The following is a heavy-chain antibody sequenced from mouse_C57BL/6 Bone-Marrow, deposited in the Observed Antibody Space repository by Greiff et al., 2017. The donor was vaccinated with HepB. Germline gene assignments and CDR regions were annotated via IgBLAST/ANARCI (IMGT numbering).Heavy chain of an antibody. D-gene: IGHD1-1*01. V-gene: IGHV1-64*01. CDR3: ARGPLLRYLYYAMDY. J-gene: IGHJ4*01. Sequence: QVQLKQPGAELVKPGASVKLSCKASGYTFTSYWMHWVKQRPGQGLEWIGMIHPNSGSTNYNEKFKSKATLTVDKSSSTAYMQLSSLTSEDSAVYYCARGPLLRYLYYAMDYWGQGTSVTVSS. CDR1: GYTFTSYW. CDR2: IHPNSGST.